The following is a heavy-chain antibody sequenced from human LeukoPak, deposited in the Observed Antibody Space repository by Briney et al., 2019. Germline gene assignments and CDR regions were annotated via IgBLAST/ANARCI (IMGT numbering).Heavy chain of an antibody. CDR2: ISAYNGNT. CDR3: ARDTYADLPRDWFDP. V-gene: IGHV1-18*01. CDR1: GYPFTSYG. J-gene: IGHJ5*02. D-gene: IGHD4-17*01. Sequence: ASVKVSCKASGYPFTSYGISWERQASGQGLEWMGWISAYNGNTNYAQKLQGRVTMTTDTSTSTAYMELMSLRTDDTAVYYCARDTYADLPRDWFDPWGQGPLLTVSS.